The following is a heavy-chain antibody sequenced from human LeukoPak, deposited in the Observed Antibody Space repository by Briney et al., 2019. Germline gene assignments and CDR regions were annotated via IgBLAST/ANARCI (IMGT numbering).Heavy chain of an antibody. CDR1: GFTFSSYA. V-gene: IGHV3-30-3*01. Sequence: PGRSLRLSCAASGFTFSSYAMHWVRQAPGKGLEWVAVISYDGSNKYYADSVKGRFTISRDNSKNTLYLQMNSLRPDDTAVYYCARDRGRWLQVRPVDYYFDFWGQGTLVTVSS. D-gene: IGHD6-19*01. CDR2: ISYDGSNK. J-gene: IGHJ4*02. CDR3: ARDRGRWLQVRPVDYYFDF.